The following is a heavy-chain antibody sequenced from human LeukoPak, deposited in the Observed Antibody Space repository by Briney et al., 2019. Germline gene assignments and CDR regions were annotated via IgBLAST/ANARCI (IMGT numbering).Heavy chain of an antibody. D-gene: IGHD3-10*01. Sequence: GGSLRLSCAASGFTFSSYWMRWVRQAPGKGLEWVANIKQDVSEKYYVDSVKGRFTISRDNAKNSLYLQMNSLRAEDTAVYYCAREGSGSTHYMDVWGKGTTVIVSS. J-gene: IGHJ6*03. CDR2: IKQDVSEK. CDR3: AREGSGSTHYMDV. CDR1: GFTFSSYW. V-gene: IGHV3-7*01.